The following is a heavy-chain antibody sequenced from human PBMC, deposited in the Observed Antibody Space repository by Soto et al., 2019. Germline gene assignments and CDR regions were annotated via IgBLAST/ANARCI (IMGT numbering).Heavy chain of an antibody. CDR3: ARGGNVVLVTAPLDY. V-gene: IGHV1-46*03. CDR2: IKCSGGET. CDR1: GYTFTNYY. J-gene: IGHJ4*02. Sequence: QVQLGQSGAEVKKPGASVKVSCRTSGYTFTNYYMHWVRQAPGQGLEWMGIIKCSGGETTYAQKSLGTVTMTRDTSTITVYMELSSVRTEDTAGYYCARGGNVVLVTAPLDYLGQGTLSSVSS. D-gene: IGHD2-8*02.